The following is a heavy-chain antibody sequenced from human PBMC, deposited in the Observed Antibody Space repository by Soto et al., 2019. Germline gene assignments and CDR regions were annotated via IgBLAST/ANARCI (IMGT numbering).Heavy chain of an antibody. V-gene: IGHV1-69*13. J-gene: IGHJ5*02. Sequence: QVQLVQSGAEVKKPGASVKVSCKASGYTFTSYGISWVRQAPGQGLEWMGGIIPIFGTANYAQKFQGRVTITADESTSTAYMELSSLRSEDTAVYYCARSQDFWSGYYAGFDPWGQGTLVTVSS. CDR2: IIPIFGTA. D-gene: IGHD3-3*01. CDR1: GYTFTSYG. CDR3: ARSQDFWSGYYAGFDP.